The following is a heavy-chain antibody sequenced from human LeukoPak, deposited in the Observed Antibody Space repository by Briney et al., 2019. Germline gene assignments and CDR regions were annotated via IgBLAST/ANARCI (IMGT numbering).Heavy chain of an antibody. J-gene: IGHJ6*02. CDR1: GFTFSSYS. Sequence: PGGSLRLSCAASGFTFSSYSMNWVRQAPGKGLEWVSSISSSSSYIYYADSVKGRFTISRDNAKNSLYLQMNSLRAEDTAVYYCARREYSQLWLRLPDYYYGMDVWGQGTTVTVSS. CDR3: ARREYSQLWLRLPDYYYGMDV. V-gene: IGHV3-21*04. CDR2: ISSSSSYI. D-gene: IGHD5-18*01.